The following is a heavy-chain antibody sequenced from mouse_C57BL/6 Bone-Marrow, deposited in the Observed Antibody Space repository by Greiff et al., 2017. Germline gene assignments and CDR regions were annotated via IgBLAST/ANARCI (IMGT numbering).Heavy chain of an antibody. CDR1: GYTFTSYW. CDR3: ASDGYFAWFAY. D-gene: IGHD2-3*01. V-gene: IGHV1-50*01. Sequence: VQLQQPGAELVKPGASVKLSCKASGYTFTSYWMQWVKQRPGQGLEWIGEIDPSDSYTNYNQKFKGKATLTVDTSSSTAYMQLSSLTSEDSAVYYCASDGYFAWFAYWGQETLVTVSA. J-gene: IGHJ3*01. CDR2: IDPSDSYT.